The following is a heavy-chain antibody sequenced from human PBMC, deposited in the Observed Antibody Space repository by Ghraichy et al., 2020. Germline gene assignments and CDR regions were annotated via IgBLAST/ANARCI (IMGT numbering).Heavy chain of an antibody. D-gene: IGHD3-10*01. Sequence: SQTLSLTCTVSGGSINSYYWSWIRQPPGKGLEWIGYIYFSGSTNYNPSLKSRVTISVDTSKNQFSLQLNSVTAADTAVYFCARRASGRYYRTWGQGTLVTASS. CDR2: IYFSGST. CDR3: ARRASGRYYRT. CDR1: GGSINSYY. V-gene: IGHV4-59*08. J-gene: IGHJ4*02.